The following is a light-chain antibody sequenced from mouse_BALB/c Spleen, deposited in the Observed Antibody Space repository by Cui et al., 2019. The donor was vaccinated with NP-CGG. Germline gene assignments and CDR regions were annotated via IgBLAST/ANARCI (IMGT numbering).Light chain of an antibody. J-gene: IGLJ1*01. CDR1: TGAVTTSNY. CDR2: GTN. Sequence: QAVVTQASALTTSHGETVTLTCSSSTGAVTTSNYANWVQEKPDHLFTGLICGTNNRAPGVPARFSGSLIGDKAALTITGAQTEDETIYFCALWYSNHWVFGGGTKLTVL. CDR3: ALWYSNHWV. V-gene: IGLV1*01.